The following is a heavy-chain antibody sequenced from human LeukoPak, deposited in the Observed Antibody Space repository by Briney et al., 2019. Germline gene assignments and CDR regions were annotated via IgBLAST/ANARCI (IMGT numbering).Heavy chain of an antibody. CDR1: GFSFSSHG. CDR2: ISSGGDYT. V-gene: IGHV3-23*01. CDR3: AKIGVIGNWYYDV. Sequence: GGSLRLSCAASGFSFSSHGMSWVRQAPWKGPEWVSSISSGGDYTFYADSVKGRFTISRDNSKNTLYLQMNSLRAGDTAIYHCAKIGVIGNWYYDVWGRGTLVTVSS. J-gene: IGHJ2*01. D-gene: IGHD3-10*01.